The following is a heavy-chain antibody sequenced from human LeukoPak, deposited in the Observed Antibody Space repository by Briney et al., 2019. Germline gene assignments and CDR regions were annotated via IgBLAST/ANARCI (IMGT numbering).Heavy chain of an antibody. V-gene: IGHV5-51*01. CDR3: ARQHSSSTSHKCTMGV. Sequence: PGQSLRISREGSGYSFTSYWIGWVRQMPGKCLEGMGVIQPGDSNSRSSSSFQGQVTIAAHKSSSTAYLQWSSLKASDSAMYYCARQHSSSTSHKCTMGVWGKGTTVT. CDR2: IQPGDSNS. CDR1: GYSFTSYW. J-gene: IGHJ6*03. D-gene: IGHD2-2*01.